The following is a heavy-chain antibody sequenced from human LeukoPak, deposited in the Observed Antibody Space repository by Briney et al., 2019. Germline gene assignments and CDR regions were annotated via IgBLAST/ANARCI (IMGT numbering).Heavy chain of an antibody. CDR2: ISGSGGST. CDR3: ATGTDAYKSGC. J-gene: IGHJ1*01. D-gene: IGHD5-24*01. CDR1: RLTFSTYA. V-gene: IGHV3-23*01. Sequence: QPGGSLRLSCAASRLTFSTYAMSWVRQAPGKGLEWVSAISGSGGSTYYADSVKGRFTISRDNSRNTLYFQMNSLRAEDTAVYYCATGTDAYKSGCWGLGTLVTVSS.